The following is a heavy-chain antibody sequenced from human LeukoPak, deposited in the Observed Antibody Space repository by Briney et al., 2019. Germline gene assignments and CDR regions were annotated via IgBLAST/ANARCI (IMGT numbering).Heavy chain of an antibody. CDR3: AVGPYGDYRFDY. J-gene: IGHJ4*02. Sequence: ASVKVSCKASGYTFTSYAMHWVRQAPGQRLEWMGWINAGNGNTKYSQKFQGRVTITRDTSASTAYMELSSLRSEDTAVYYCAVGPYGDYRFDYWGQGTLVTVSS. V-gene: IGHV1-3*01. CDR1: GYTFTSYA. CDR2: INAGNGNT. D-gene: IGHD4-17*01.